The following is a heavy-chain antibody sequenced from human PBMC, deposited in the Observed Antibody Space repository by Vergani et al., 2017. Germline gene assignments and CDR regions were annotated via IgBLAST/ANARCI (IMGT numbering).Heavy chain of an antibody. Sequence: QVQLVQSGAEVKKPGSSVKVSCKASGGTFSSYAISWVRQAPGQGLEWMGSIIPIFGTANYAQKFQGRVTITADESTSTAYMELSSLRSEDTAVYYCARDKGYYYDSTRFGVFDPWGQGTLVTVSS. J-gene: IGHJ5*02. CDR1: GGTFSSYA. CDR3: ARDKGYYYDSTRFGVFDP. D-gene: IGHD3-22*01. CDR2: IIPIFGTA. V-gene: IGHV1-69*13.